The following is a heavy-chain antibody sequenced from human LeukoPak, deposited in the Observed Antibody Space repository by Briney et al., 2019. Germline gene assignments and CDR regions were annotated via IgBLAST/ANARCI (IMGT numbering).Heavy chain of an antibody. CDR1: GGTFSSYA. CDR2: INPNSGGT. D-gene: IGHD1-26*01. Sequence: ASVKVSCKASGGTFSSYAISWVRQAPGQGLEWMGWINPNSGGTNYAQKFQGRVTMTRDTSISTAYMELSRLRSDDTAVYYCARDPLIGGATPFDYGGKETLVTVS. CDR3: ARDPLIGGATPFDY. J-gene: IGHJ4*02. V-gene: IGHV1-2*02.